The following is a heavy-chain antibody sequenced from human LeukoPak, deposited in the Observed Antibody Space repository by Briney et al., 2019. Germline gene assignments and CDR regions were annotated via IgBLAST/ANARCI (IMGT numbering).Heavy chain of an antibody. V-gene: IGHV1-18*01. D-gene: IGHD4-17*01. Sequence: ASVKVSCKASGYTFTTYGISWVRQAPGQGLEWMGWISAYNGNTNYAQKPQGRVTMTTDTSTSTAYMELRSLRSDDTAVYYCARTTVTTSDDAFDIWGQGIMVTVSS. CDR3: ARTTVTTSDDAFDI. CDR2: ISAYNGNT. J-gene: IGHJ3*02. CDR1: GYTFTTYG.